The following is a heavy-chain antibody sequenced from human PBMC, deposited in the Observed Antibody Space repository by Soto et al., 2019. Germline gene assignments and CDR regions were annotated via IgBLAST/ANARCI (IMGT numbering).Heavy chain of an antibody. J-gene: IGHJ5*02. V-gene: IGHV4-59*12. CDR3: AREGAADCSGGSCYSDYWFDP. CDR2: IYYSVST. CDR1: GGSISSYY. Sequence: SETLSLTCTVSGGSISSYYWSWIRQPPGKGLEWIGYIYYSVSTNYNPSLKSRVTISVDTSKNQFSLKLSSVTAADTAVYYCAREGAADCSGGSCYSDYWFDPWGQGTLVTVSS. D-gene: IGHD2-15*01.